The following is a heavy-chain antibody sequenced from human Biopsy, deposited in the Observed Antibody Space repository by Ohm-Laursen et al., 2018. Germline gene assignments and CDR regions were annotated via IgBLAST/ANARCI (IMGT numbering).Heavy chain of an antibody. CDR3: ATKLTGYFHH. CDR2: INPKSGDT. CDR1: GYTFTAFS. D-gene: IGHD3-9*01. J-gene: IGHJ1*01. V-gene: IGHV1-2*02. Sequence: SVKVSCNPSGYTFTAFSVHWLRQAPGQGLEWMGWINPKSGDTDYPQNFQGRVSMTRDTSISTAYMDLSRLRSDDTAVYYCATKLTGYFHHWGQGTLVIVSS.